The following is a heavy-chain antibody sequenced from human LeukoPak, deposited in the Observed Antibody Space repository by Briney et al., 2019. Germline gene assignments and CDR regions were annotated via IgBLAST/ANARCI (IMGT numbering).Heavy chain of an antibody. D-gene: IGHD3-10*01. V-gene: IGHV3-73*01. CDR3: TRHLLLWFGESPGDAFDI. Sequence: GGSLRLSCAASGFIFSGSAMHWVRQASGKGLEWVGRIRSKANSYATAYAASVKGRFTISRDDSKNTAYLQMNSLKTEDTAVYYCTRHLLLWFGESPGDAFDIWGQGTMVTVSS. CDR2: IRSKANSYAT. CDR1: GFIFSGSA. J-gene: IGHJ3*02.